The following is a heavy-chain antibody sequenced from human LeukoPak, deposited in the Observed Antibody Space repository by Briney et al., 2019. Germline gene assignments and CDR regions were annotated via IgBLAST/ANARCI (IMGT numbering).Heavy chain of an antibody. CDR3: ARQGYSSGDMDV. CDR2: SNTDGSIT. J-gene: IGHJ6*03. V-gene: IGHV3-74*03. Sequence: GGSLRLSCATTGFTFTSYWMNWVRQVPGKGLVWVSRSNTDGSITTYVGSVKGRFTISRDNAKNTLYLQMNSLRVEDTAVYYCARQGYSSGDMDVWGKGTTVTVSS. D-gene: IGHD2-15*01. CDR1: GFTFTSYW.